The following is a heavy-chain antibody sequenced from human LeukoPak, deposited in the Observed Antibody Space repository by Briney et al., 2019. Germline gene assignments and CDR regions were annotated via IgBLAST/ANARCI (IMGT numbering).Heavy chain of an antibody. J-gene: IGHJ6*02. Sequence: PSETLSLTCTVSGGSISSSSYYWGWIRQPPGQGLEWIGSIYYSGSTYYNPSTKSRVTISVDTSKKQFSLKLSSVPAADTAVYYCASLDYGASLYYYYGMDVWGQGTTVTVSS. CDR3: ASLDYGASLYYYYGMDV. CDR1: GGSISSSSYY. CDR2: IYYSGST. D-gene: IGHD4-17*01. V-gene: IGHV4-39*01.